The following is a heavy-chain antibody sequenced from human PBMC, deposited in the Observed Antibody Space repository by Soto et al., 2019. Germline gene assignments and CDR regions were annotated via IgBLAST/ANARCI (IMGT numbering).Heavy chain of an antibody. CDR2: IYYSGST. V-gene: IGHV4-39*01. Sequence: QLQLQESGQGLVKPSETLSLTCTVSGGSISSSSYYWGWIRQPPGKGLEWIGSIYYSGSTYYNPSLKSRVTISVDTSKNQFSLKLSSVTAADTAVYYCASQQLVHYYYGMDVWGQGTTVTVSS. J-gene: IGHJ6*02. D-gene: IGHD6-13*01. CDR3: ASQQLVHYYYGMDV. CDR1: GGSISSSSYY.